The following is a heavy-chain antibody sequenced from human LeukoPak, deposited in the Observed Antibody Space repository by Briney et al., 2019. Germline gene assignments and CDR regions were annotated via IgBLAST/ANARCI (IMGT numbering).Heavy chain of an antibody. V-gene: IGHV4-4*07. D-gene: IGHD4-17*01. Sequence: PSETLSLTCTVSGGSSSSYYWSWIRQPAGKGLEWIGRIYTSGSTNYNPSLKSRVTMSVDTSKNQFSLKLSSVTAADTAVYYCARDPNYGDYLADWYFDLWGRGTLVTVSS. J-gene: IGHJ2*01. CDR2: IYTSGST. CDR3: ARDPNYGDYLADWYFDL. CDR1: GGSSSSYY.